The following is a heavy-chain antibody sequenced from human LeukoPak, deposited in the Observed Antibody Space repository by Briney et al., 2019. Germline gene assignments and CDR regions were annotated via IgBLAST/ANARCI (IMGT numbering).Heavy chain of an antibody. J-gene: IGHJ4*02. Sequence: GGSLRLSCAASGFTFSSYGMHWVRQAPGKGLEWVAFIRYDGSNKYYADSVKGRFTISRDNSKNTLYLQMNSLRAEDTAVYYCAKDRWDSSSFHAPYYFDYWGQGTLVTVSS. V-gene: IGHV3-30*02. CDR2: IRYDGSNK. CDR1: GFTFSSYG. D-gene: IGHD6-13*01. CDR3: AKDRWDSSSFHAPYYFDY.